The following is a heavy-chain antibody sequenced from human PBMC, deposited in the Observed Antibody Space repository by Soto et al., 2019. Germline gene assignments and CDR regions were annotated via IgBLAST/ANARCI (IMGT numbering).Heavy chain of an antibody. D-gene: IGHD3-22*01. CDR3: ARVEEEISGYYRAEYFHH. CDR1: RDSISSSD. Sequence: PXQSLSLSWPVARDSISSSDRSWIRQPPGKGLEWIGYIYYSGTTYYNPSLESRITISVDTSKNQFSLKLKSVTAADTAVYYCARVEEEISGYYRAEYFHHWGQGTLVTVSS. J-gene: IGHJ1*01. V-gene: IGHV4-59*01. CDR2: IYYSGTT.